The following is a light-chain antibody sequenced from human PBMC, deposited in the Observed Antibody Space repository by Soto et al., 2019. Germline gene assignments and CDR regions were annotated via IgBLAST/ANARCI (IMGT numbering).Light chain of an antibody. CDR2: EVS. J-gene: IGLJ2*01. CDR1: SSDVGGYNY. CDR3: SSYAGSNNLVV. Sequence: QSALTQPPSASGPPGQSVTISCTGTSSDVGGYNYVSWYQQHPGKAPKLMIYEVSKRPSGVPDRFSGSKSGNTASLTVSGLQAEDEADYYCSSYAGSNNLVVFGGGTQLTVL. V-gene: IGLV2-8*01.